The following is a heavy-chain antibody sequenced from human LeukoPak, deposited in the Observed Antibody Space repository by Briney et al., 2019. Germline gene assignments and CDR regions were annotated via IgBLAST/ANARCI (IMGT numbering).Heavy chain of an antibody. Sequence: PSETLSLTCAVYGGSFSGYYWSWIRQPPGKGLEWIGEINHSGSTNYNPSLKSRVTISVDTSKNQFSLKLSSVTAADTAVYYCARVGYDYVWGSYRKMDVWGKGTTVTVSS. V-gene: IGHV4-34*01. CDR1: GGSFSGYY. J-gene: IGHJ6*04. D-gene: IGHD3-16*02. CDR2: INHSGST. CDR3: ARVGYDYVWGSYRKMDV.